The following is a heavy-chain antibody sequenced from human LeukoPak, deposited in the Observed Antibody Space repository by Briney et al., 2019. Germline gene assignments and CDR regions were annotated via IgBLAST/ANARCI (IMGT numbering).Heavy chain of an antibody. D-gene: IGHD1-26*01. Sequence: PGESLRLSCTASGFTFSSYGMHWVRQAPGKGLEWVAFIRDDGSSKYYADSVKGRFTISRDNSKNTLYLQMNGLRAEDAAVYYCAKRATVTSLSRFHMDVWGKGTTVTISS. CDR1: GFTFSSYG. CDR2: IRDDGSSK. J-gene: IGHJ6*03. CDR3: AKRATVTSLSRFHMDV. V-gene: IGHV3-30*02.